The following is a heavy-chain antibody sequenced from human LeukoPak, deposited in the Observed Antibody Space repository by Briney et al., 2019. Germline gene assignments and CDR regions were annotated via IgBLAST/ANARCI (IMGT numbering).Heavy chain of an antibody. D-gene: IGHD3-3*01. CDR2: IYTSGST. V-gene: IGHV4-4*07. CDR1: GGSISSYY. Sequence: SETLSLTRTVSGGSISSYYWSWIRQPAGKGLEWIGRIYTSGSTNYNPSLKSRVTISVDTSKSQVSLKLSSVTAADTAVYYCARTSGSYFDYWGQGTLVTVSS. CDR3: ARTSGSYFDY. J-gene: IGHJ4*02.